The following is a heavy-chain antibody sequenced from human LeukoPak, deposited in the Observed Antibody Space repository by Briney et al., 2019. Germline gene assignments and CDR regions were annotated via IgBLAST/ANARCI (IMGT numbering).Heavy chain of an antibody. CDR2: INHSGST. CDR1: GRSFSGYY. Sequence: ASETLSLTCAVYGRSFSGYYWSWIRQPPGKGLEWIGEINHSGSTNYNPSLKSRVTISADTSKNQFSLKLSSVTAADTAVYYCARGPRGYSHGTHLRYWGQGTLVTVSS. V-gene: IGHV4-34*01. CDR3: ARGPRGYSHGTHLRY. D-gene: IGHD5-18*01. J-gene: IGHJ4*02.